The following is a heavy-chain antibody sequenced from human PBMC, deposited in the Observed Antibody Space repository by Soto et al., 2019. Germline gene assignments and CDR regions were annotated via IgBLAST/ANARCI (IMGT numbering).Heavy chain of an antibody. J-gene: IGHJ6*02. CDR2: IIPIFGTA. V-gene: IGHV1-69*13. D-gene: IGHD6-6*01. CDR3: AREEYSSSYYRTTYYYYGMDV. CDR1: GGTFSSYA. Sequence: SVKVSCKASGGTFSSYAISWVRQAPGQGLEWMGGIIPIFGTANYAQKFQGRVTITADESTSTAYMELSSLRSEDTAVYYCAREEYSSSYYRTTYYYYGMDVWGQGTTVTVSS.